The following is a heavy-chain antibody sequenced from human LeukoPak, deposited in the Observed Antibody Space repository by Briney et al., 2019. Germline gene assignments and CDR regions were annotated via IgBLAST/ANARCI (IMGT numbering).Heavy chain of an antibody. Sequence: PGGSLRLSCAASGFTFSSYSMNWVRQAPGKGLEWVSSISSSSSYIYYADSVKGRFTISRDNAKNSLYLQMNSLRAEDTAVYYCARDQPPGIAVAGTDALDIWGQGTMVTVSS. D-gene: IGHD6-19*01. CDR1: GFTFSSYS. J-gene: IGHJ3*02. CDR3: ARDQPPGIAVAGTDALDI. CDR2: ISSSSSYI. V-gene: IGHV3-21*01.